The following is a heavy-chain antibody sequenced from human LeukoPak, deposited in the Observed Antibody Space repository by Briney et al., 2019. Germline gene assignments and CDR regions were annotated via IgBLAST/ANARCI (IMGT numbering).Heavy chain of an antibody. CDR2: IYYSGST. D-gene: IGHD5-18*01. CDR3: ARDLGYGYNY. CDR1: GGSISSYY. J-gene: IGHJ4*02. V-gene: IGHV4-39*07. Sequence: KTSETLSLTCTVSGGSISSYYWGWIRQPPGKGLEWIGSIYYSGSTYYNPSLKSRVTISVDTSKNQFSLKLSSVTAADTAVYYCARDLGYGYNYWGQGTLVTVSS.